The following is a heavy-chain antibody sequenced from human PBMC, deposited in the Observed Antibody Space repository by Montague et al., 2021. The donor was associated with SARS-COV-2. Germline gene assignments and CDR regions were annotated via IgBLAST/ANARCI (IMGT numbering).Heavy chain of an antibody. Sequence: SETLSLTCAVSGGSFSRYYWSWIRQPPGKGLEWIGEICQSGNTKYNPSLQSRVSISLDTSKNQFSLKVSSVTAADTAIYYCARLVDGIVQSTILGLRPHYSFYCMDDWGKGTIVTVSS. V-gene: IGHV4-34*01. CDR3: ARLVDGIVQSTILGLRPHYSFYCMDD. CDR2: ICQSGNT. CDR1: GGSFSRYY. D-gene: IGHD1-26*01. J-gene: IGHJ6*03.